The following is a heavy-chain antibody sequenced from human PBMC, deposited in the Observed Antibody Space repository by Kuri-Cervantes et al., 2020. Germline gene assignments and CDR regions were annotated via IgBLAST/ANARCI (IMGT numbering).Heavy chain of an antibody. D-gene: IGHD6-6*01. CDR1: GYTFTSYD. CDR2: MNPNSGNT. J-gene: IGHJ4*02. Sequence: ASVKVSCKASGYTFTSYDINWVRQATGQGLEWMGWMNPNSGNTGYAQKFQGRVTMTRNTSISTAYMELSSLRSEDTAVYCCARDRRSIAARVFWNWGQGTLVTVSS. V-gene: IGHV1-8*01. CDR3: ARDRRSIAARVFWN.